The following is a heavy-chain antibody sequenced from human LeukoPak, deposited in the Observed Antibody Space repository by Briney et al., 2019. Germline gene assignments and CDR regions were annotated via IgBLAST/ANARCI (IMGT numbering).Heavy chain of an antibody. CDR3: ASTHYGSGSYYLDY. CDR2: IIPIFGTT. J-gene: IGHJ4*02. Sequence: SVKVSCKASGRTFSSYAIRWVRQAPGQGLEWMGGIIPIFGTTNYAQTFQGRVTITADKSTSTAYMELSSLRSEDTAVYYCASTHYGSGSYYLDYWGQGTLVTVSS. D-gene: IGHD3-10*01. V-gene: IGHV1-69*06. CDR1: GRTFSSYA.